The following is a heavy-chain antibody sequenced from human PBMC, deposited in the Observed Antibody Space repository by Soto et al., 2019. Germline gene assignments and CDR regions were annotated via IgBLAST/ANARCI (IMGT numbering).Heavy chain of an antibody. CDR1: GGSFTGHY. J-gene: IGHJ4*02. D-gene: IGHD5-12*01. V-gene: IGHV4-34*01. CDR3: ARAEDGYNYGDY. Sequence: QVQLQQWGAGLLKPSETLSLTCAVYGGSFTGHYWRWIRQSPGKGLEWIGEINHSGTTNYNPSLKSRVTISVDTSKNQFSLKLRSVTAADTAVYYCARAEDGYNYGDYWGQGTLVTVSS. CDR2: INHSGTT.